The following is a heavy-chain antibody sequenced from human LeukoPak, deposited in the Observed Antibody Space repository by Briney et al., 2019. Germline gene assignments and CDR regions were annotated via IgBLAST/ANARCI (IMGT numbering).Heavy chain of an antibody. J-gene: IGHJ6*03. Sequence: VKVSCKASGYTFTGYYMHWVRQAPGQGLEWMGWINPNSGGTNYAQKFQGRVTMTRDTSISTAYMELSRLRSDDTAVYYCARDTLLWFEELYNYYYYMDVWGKGTTVTVSS. D-gene: IGHD3-10*01. CDR1: GYTFTGYY. V-gene: IGHV1-2*02. CDR2: INPNSGGT. CDR3: ARDTLLWFEELYNYYYYMDV.